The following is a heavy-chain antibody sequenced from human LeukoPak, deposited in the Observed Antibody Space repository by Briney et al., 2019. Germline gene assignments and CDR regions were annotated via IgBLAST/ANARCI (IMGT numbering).Heavy chain of an antibody. Sequence: GGSLRLSCAASGFTFDDYGMSWVRQAPGKGLEWVSGINWNGGSTGYADSVKGRFTISRDNAKNSLYLQMNSLGAEDTALYYCARAGRYDKGRGDFDYWGQGTLVTVSS. CDR3: ARAGRYDKGRGDFDY. D-gene: IGHD3-10*01. CDR1: GFTFDDYG. CDR2: INWNGGST. V-gene: IGHV3-20*04. J-gene: IGHJ4*02.